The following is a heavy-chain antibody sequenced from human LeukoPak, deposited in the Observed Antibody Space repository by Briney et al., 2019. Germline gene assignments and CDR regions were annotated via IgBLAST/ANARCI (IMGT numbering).Heavy chain of an antibody. D-gene: IGHD5-24*01. Sequence: GGSLRLSCETAGFTFSSYVMHWVRRTPGKGLVWVSRISHDGFISYTDSVKGRFTISRDNAKNTLILQMNSLRAEDTAVYYCARDWVYKIDYWGRGTLVTVSS. J-gene: IGHJ4*02. CDR1: GFTFSSYV. CDR2: ISHDGFI. CDR3: ARDWVYKIDY. V-gene: IGHV3-74*01.